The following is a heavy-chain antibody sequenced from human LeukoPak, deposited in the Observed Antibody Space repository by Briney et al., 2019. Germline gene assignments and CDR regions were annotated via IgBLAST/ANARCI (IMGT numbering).Heavy chain of an antibody. V-gene: IGHV3-7*01. CDR2: IKEDGSEN. CDR3: AKGSKAVLFTRDHYMDV. Sequence: AGGSLRLSCAASGFTFSTYWMSWVRQAPGKGLEWVASIKEDGSENYYVDAVKGRFTISRDNAKNSLYLQMNSLRAEDTAVYFCAKGSKAVLFTRDHYMDVWGKGTTVTISS. J-gene: IGHJ6*03. D-gene: IGHD3-3*01. CDR1: GFTFSTYW.